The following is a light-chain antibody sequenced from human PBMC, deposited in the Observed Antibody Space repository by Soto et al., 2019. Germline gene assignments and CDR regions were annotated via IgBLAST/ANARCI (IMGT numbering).Light chain of an antibody. Sequence: QSALTRPPYVSGSPGQSVAISCTGTSSDVSSYNRVSWYQQPPGAAPKLMIYEVSNRPSGVPDRFSGSKSGNTASLTISGLQAEDEADYYCNSYTGSSTYVFGTGT. CDR2: EVS. CDR1: SSDVSSYNR. J-gene: IGLJ1*01. V-gene: IGLV2-18*02. CDR3: NSYTGSSTYV.